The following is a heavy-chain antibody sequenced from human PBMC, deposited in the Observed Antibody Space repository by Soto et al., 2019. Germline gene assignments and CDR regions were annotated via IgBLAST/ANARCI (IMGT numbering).Heavy chain of an antibody. CDR1: GFTFSLYS. V-gene: IGHV3-21*01. D-gene: IGHD6-13*01. CDR2: ISSSSSYI. J-gene: IGHJ6*02. Sequence: GSLILSCAASGFTFSLYSMNCVRQAPGKGLEWVSSISSSSSYIYYADSVKGRFTISRDNAKNSLYLQMNSLRAEDTAVYYCARNNRIAAAGTPNYYYYGMDVWGQGTTVNVSS. CDR3: ARNNRIAAAGTPNYYYYGMDV.